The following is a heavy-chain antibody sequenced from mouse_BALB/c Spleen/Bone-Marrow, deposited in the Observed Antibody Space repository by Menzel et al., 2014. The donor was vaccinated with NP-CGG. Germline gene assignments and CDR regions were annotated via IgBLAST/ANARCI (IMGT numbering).Heavy chain of an antibody. CDR2: INAGSGGT. Sequence: QVQLQQSGAEQVRPGTSVKVSCKASGYVLTNYLIEWVKQRPGQGLEWIGVINAGSGGTDYSEKFKGEATLTADKSSSTAYMQLSSLTSDDSAVYFCARSLTGKKTFDYWGQGTTLTVSS. D-gene: IGHD4-1*01. J-gene: IGHJ2*01. V-gene: IGHV1-54*01. CDR1: GYVLTNYL. CDR3: ARSLTGKKTFDY.